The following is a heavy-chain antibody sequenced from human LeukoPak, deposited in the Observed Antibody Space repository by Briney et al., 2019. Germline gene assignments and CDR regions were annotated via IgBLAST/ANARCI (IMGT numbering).Heavy chain of an antibody. V-gene: IGHV3-30-3*01. CDR1: GFIFSNYA. Sequence: GGSLRLSCAASGFIFSNYAMHWVRQAPGKGLEWVAVISYDGSNKYYADSVKGRFTISRDNSKNTLFLQMNSLRTEDTAVYYCARDLDSSSWYILWFDPWGQGTLATVSS. CDR3: ARDLDSSSWYILWFDP. J-gene: IGHJ5*02. CDR2: ISYDGSNK. D-gene: IGHD6-13*01.